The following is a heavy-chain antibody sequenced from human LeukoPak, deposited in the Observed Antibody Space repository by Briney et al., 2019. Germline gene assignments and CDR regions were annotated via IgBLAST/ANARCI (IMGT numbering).Heavy chain of an antibody. V-gene: IGHV3-43D*03. CDR2: ISWDGGST. CDR1: GFTFSSYG. J-gene: IGHJ3*02. CDR3: AKKDDYHAFDI. D-gene: IGHD5-24*01. Sequence: GGSLRLSCAASGFTFSSYGMNWVRQAPGKGLEWVSLISWDGGSTYYADSVKGRFTISRDNSKNSLYLQMNSLRAEDTALYYCAKKDDYHAFDIWGQGTMVTVSS.